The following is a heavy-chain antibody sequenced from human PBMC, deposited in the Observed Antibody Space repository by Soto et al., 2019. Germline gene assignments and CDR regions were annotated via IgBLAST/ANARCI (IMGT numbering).Heavy chain of an antibody. CDR3: ARFSNEAQWHQYYFDY. CDR1: GDSISSYY. CDR2: IYYSGST. V-gene: IGHV4-59*01. Sequence: PSETLSLTCTVSGDSISSYYWSWILQPPGKGLEWIGYIYYSGSTNYNPSLKSRVTISVDTSKNQFSLKLSSVTAADTAVYYCARFSNEAQWHQYYFDYWGQGTRVTVSS. J-gene: IGHJ4*02. D-gene: IGHD6-19*01.